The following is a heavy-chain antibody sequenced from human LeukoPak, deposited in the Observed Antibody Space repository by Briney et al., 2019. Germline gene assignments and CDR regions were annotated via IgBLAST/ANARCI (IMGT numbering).Heavy chain of an antibody. V-gene: IGHV4-39*07. CDR2: IYFSGSS. D-gene: IGHD3-16*01. Sequence: SETLSLTCSVSGGSISSSSYYWGWIRQPPGKGLEWIGSIYFSGSSYYNPSLKSRVTISVDTSKNQFSLKLSSVTAADTAVYFCARERGGSKLSGLYGRDYYYMDVWGKGTTVTVSS. J-gene: IGHJ6*03. CDR3: ARERGGSKLSGLYGRDYYYMDV. CDR1: GGSISSSSYY.